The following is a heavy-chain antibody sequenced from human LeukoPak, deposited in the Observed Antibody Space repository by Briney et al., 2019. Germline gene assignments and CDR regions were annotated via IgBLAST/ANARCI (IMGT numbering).Heavy chain of an antibody. CDR3: ARDGRIRGAFDI. V-gene: IGHV3-21*01. D-gene: IGHD3-10*01. CDR2: ISSSSSYI. Sequence: PGGSLRLSCAASGLTFSSYSMNWVRQAPWKGLEWVSSISSSSSYIYYADSVKGRFTISRDNAKNSLYLQMNSLRAEDTAVYYCARDGRIRGAFDIWGQGTMVTVSS. CDR1: GLTFSSYS. J-gene: IGHJ3*02.